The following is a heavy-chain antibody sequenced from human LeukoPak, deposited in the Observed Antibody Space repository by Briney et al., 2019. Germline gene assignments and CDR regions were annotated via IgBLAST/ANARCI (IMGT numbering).Heavy chain of an antibody. CDR1: GYTFTGYY. J-gene: IGHJ4*02. CDR2: INPNSGGT. D-gene: IGHD6-13*01. Sequence: ASVKVSCKASGYTFTGYYMHWVRQAPGQGLEWMGWINPNSGGTNYAQKFQGRVTMTEDTSTDTAYMELSSLRSEDTAVYYCATDLRGYSSSWCLFDYWGQGTLVTVSS. CDR3: ATDLRGYSSSWCLFDY. V-gene: IGHV1-2*02.